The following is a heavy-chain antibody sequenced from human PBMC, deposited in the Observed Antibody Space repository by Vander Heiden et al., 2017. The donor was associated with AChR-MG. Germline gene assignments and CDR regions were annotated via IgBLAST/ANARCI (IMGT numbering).Heavy chain of an antibody. CDR2: ISGSGGST. V-gene: IGHV3-23*01. J-gene: IGHJ4*02. D-gene: IGHD3-22*01. Sequence: EVQLLESGGGLVQPGGSLRLSCAASGLTFSSYAMSWVRQAPGKGLEWVSAISGSGGSTYYADSVKGRFTISRDNSKNTLYLQMNSLRAEDTAVYYCAKELYYYDSSGYYSGYWGQGTLVTVSS. CDR3: AKELYYYDSSGYYSGY. CDR1: GLTFSSYA.